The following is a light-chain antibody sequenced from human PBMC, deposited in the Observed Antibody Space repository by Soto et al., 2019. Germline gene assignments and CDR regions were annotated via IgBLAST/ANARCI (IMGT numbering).Light chain of an antibody. CDR1: QSVSSSS. J-gene: IGKJ4*01. Sequence: EIVLTQSPGTLSLSPGERATLSCRASQSVSSSSLAWYQQKRGQAPRLLIHDASSRATGIPDRFSGSGSGTDFTLTISSLEPEDFAVYYCQQHTNWPLTFGGGTKVDIK. V-gene: IGKV3D-20*02. CDR2: DAS. CDR3: QQHTNWPLT.